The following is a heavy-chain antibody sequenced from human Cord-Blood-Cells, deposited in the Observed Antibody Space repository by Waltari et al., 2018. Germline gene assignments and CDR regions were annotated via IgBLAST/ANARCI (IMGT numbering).Heavy chain of an antibody. CDR3: ARYGSGSSYYYYYGMDV. J-gene: IGHJ6*02. CDR1: GGYISSSSYY. Sequence: LQLQESGPGLVKPSETLSLTCTVSGGYISSSSYYWGWSRDPPGEGLEWIGSIYYSGSTYYNPSLKSRVTISVDTSKNQFSLKLSSVTAADTAVYYCARYGSGSSYYYYYGMDVWGQGTTVTVSS. V-gene: IGHV4-39*01. D-gene: IGHD3-10*01. CDR2: IYYSGST.